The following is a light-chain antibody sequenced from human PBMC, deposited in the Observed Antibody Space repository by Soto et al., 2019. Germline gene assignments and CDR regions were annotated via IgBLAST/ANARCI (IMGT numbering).Light chain of an antibody. CDR2: DVG. CDR1: NSDVVAYSY. Sequence: QSALTQPASVSGSPGQSITISCTGTNSDVVAYSYVSWYQQYPGKAPKLLIYDVGARPSGISDRFSGSKSGNTASLTISGLQAEDEADYYCSSYTALTTYVFGSGTKLTVL. CDR3: SSYTALTTYV. J-gene: IGLJ1*01. V-gene: IGLV2-14*03.